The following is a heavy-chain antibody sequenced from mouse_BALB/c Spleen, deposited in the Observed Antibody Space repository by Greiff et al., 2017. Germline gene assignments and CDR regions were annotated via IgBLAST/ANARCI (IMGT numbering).Heavy chain of an antibody. CDR2: INPSTGYT. CDR1: GYTFTSYW. J-gene: IGHJ1*01. V-gene: IGHV1-7*01. CDR3: SRDVLQNLYFDV. D-gene: IGHD1-1*01. Sequence: QVHLKQSGAELAKPGASVKMSCKASGYTFTSYWMHWVKQRPGQGLEWIGYINPSTGYTEYNQKFKDKATLTADKSSSTAYMQLSSLTSEDSAVYYSSRDVLQNLYFDVGGAGTTVTVSA.